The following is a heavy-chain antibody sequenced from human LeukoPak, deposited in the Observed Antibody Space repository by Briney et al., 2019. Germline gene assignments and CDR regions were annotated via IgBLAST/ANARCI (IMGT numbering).Heavy chain of an antibody. Sequence: SVKVSCKASGGTFSSYAISWVRQAPGQGLEWMGGIIPIFGTANYAQKSQGRVTITADKSTSTAYMELSSLRSEDTAVYYCARYFGALNWFDPWGQGTLVTVSS. J-gene: IGHJ5*02. D-gene: IGHD3-9*01. CDR2: IIPIFGTA. CDR3: ARYFGALNWFDP. V-gene: IGHV1-69*06. CDR1: GGTFSSYA.